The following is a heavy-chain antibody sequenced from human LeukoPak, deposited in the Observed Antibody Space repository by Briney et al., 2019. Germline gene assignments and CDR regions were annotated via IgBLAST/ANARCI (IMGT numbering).Heavy chain of an antibody. CDR3: PREAHGYYYDSSGYYPYGYYFDY. Sequence: GGSLRLSCAASGFTFSSYGMHWVRQAPGKGREWVAVIWYDGSNKYYADSVKVRFTISRDNSNHTLYLQMNSLSAEDTAVYYCPREAHGYYYDSSGYYPYGYYFDYWGQGTLVPVSS. J-gene: IGHJ4*02. D-gene: IGHD3-22*01. V-gene: IGHV3-33*01. CDR2: IWYDGSNK. CDR1: GFTFSSYG.